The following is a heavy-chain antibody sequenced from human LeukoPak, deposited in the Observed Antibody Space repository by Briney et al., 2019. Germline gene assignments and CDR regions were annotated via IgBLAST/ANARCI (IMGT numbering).Heavy chain of an antibody. D-gene: IGHD4-23*01. Sequence: ASVKVSCKASGYTFTGYYMHWVRQAPGQGLEWMGWINPNSGGTNYAQKFQGRVTMTRDTSISTAYMELSRLRSDDTAVYYCAREDPAGGYSKYYFDYWGQGTLVTVSS. CDR3: AREDPAGGYSKYYFDY. CDR2: INPNSGGT. CDR1: GYTFTGYY. V-gene: IGHV1-2*02. J-gene: IGHJ4*02.